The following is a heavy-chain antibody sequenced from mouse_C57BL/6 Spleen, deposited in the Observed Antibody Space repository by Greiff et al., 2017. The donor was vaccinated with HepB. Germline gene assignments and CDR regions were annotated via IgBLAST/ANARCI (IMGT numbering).Heavy chain of an antibody. J-gene: IGHJ3*01. V-gene: IGHV5-4*01. CDR1: GFTFSSYA. CDR2: ISDGGSYT. D-gene: IGHD2-4*01. CDR3: ARDLDDYDGGFAY. Sequence: EVKLVESGGGLVKPGGSLKLSCAASGFTFSSYAMSWVRQTPEKRLEWVATISDGGSYTYYPDNVKGRFTISRDNAKNNLYLQMSHLKSEDTAMYYCARDLDDYDGGFAYWGQGTLVTVSA.